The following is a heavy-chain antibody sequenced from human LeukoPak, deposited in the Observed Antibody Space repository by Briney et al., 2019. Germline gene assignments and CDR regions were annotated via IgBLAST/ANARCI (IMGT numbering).Heavy chain of an antibody. CDR1: GGSFSGYY. CDR3: ARHVWGAASYYFDY. J-gene: IGHJ4*02. D-gene: IGHD2-8*01. Sequence: SETLSLTCAVYGGSFSGYYGSWIRQPPGKGLEWIGYIYYSGSTNYNPSLKSRVTISVDTSKNQFSLKLSSVTAADTAVYYCARHVWGAASYYFDYWGQGTLVTVSS. V-gene: IGHV4-59*08. CDR2: IYYSGST.